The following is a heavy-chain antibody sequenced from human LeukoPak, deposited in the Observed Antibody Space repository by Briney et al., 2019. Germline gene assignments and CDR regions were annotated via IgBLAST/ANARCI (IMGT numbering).Heavy chain of an antibody. V-gene: IGHV3-23*01. CDR1: GFTFSSYA. J-gene: IGHJ4*02. Sequence: PGGSLRLSCAVSGFTFSSYAMSWVRQAPGKGLEWVSGISGSGDFTYYAHSVKGRFTISRDNSKNTLYLQMNSLRAEDTAVYYCARQWDLGYWGQGTLVTVSS. CDR3: ARQWDLGY. CDR2: ISGSGDFT. D-gene: IGHD1-26*01.